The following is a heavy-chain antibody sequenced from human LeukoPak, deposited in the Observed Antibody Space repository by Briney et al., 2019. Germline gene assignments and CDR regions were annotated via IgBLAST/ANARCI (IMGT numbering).Heavy chain of an antibody. D-gene: IGHD1-7*01. CDR1: GFTFNYAW. V-gene: IGHV3-15*04. CDR2: SVSEIDGGTT. Sequence: GGSLRLSCAVYGFTFNYAWMSWVRQVPGKGLEWVGQSVSEIDGGTTDYATPVKGRFTISRDDSKSTLYLQMNSLKIEDTAGYYCTTDEDWNYARKDVWGQGATVIVSS. CDR3: TTDEDWNYARKDV. J-gene: IGHJ6*02.